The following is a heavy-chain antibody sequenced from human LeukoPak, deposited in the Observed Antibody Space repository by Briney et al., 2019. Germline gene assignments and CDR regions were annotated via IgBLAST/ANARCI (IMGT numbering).Heavy chain of an antibody. J-gene: IGHJ6*03. CDR2: IYYSGST. Sequence: SETLSLTCTVSGGSISRYYWSWIRQPPGKRLEWIGYIYYSGSTNYNPSLKSRVTISVDTSKNQFSLKLSSVTAADTAVYYSARGPETPYYYYYMNVWGKGTTVTVSS. CDR1: GGSISRYY. CDR3: ARGPETPYYYYYMNV. D-gene: IGHD1-14*01. V-gene: IGHV4-59*01.